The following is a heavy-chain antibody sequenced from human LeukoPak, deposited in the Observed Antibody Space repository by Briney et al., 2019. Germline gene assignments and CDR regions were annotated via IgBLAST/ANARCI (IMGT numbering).Heavy chain of an antibody. CDR2: IGEDGSHR. J-gene: IGHJ5*02. CDR3: ARDRGSTNWFDP. Sequence: GGSLRLSCAASGFTFSSHWMHWVRQAPGKGLVWVSRIGEDGSHRNYADSVKGRFTISRDNARNTLFLQMNSLRVEDTAVYYCARDRGSTNWFDPWGQGTLVTVSS. CDR1: GFTFSSHW. V-gene: IGHV3-74*01. D-gene: IGHD1-26*01.